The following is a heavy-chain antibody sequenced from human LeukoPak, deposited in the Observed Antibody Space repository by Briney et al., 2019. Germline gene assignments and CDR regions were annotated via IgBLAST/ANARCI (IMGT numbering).Heavy chain of an antibody. D-gene: IGHD3-10*01. CDR3: ARDFGSGSGFLQH. V-gene: IGHV4-34*01. Sequence: SETLSLTCAFYGESFSNYYWSWLRQSPEKGLEWIGEVTRSGITNYNPSLESRVTMSLDKSARQLSLRLISVTTADTAVYYCARDFGSGSGFLQHWGQGTLITVSS. CDR1: GESFSNYY. J-gene: IGHJ1*01. CDR2: VTRSGIT.